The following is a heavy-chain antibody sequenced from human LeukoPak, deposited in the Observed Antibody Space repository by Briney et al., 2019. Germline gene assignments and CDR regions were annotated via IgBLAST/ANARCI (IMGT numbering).Heavy chain of an antibody. CDR3: ARSRGSGSYFDS. Sequence: SETLSLTCTVSGSSISSGYYWGWIRQPPGKGLEWIGSIYHSGSTYYNPSLKSRVTISVDTSKNQFSLRLSSVTAADAAVYYCARSRGSGSYFDSWGQGTLVTVSS. V-gene: IGHV4-38-2*02. CDR2: IYHSGST. D-gene: IGHD1-26*01. J-gene: IGHJ4*02. CDR1: GSSISSGYY.